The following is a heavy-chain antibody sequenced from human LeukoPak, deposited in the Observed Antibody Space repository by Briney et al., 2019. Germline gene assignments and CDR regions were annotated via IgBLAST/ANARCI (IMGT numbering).Heavy chain of an antibody. D-gene: IGHD2-21*02. CDR2: IHYTGSS. CDR1: GGSISSGHYY. CDR3: ARGVGVTATYYFDY. Sequence: SETLSLTCTVTGGSISSGHYYWSWIRQPPGKGLEWIGYIHYTGSSYYSSSLKSRVTMSVDRSKNLFSLKLTSVTAADTAVYYCARGVGVTATYYFDYWGQGTLVTVSS. V-gene: IGHV4-30-2*01. J-gene: IGHJ4*02.